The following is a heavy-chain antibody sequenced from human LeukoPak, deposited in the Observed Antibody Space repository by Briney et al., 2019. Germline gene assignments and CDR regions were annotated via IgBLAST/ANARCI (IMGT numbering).Heavy chain of an antibody. CDR1: GSTFSSYA. D-gene: IGHD2-15*01. V-gene: IGHV3-23*01. J-gene: IGHJ4*02. CDR2: ISGSGGST. CDR3: AKGYCSGGSCKSLFDY. Sequence: GGSLRLSCAASGSTFSSYAMSWVRQAPGKGLEWVSVISGSGGSTYYADSVKGRFTISRDNSKNTLYLQMNSLRAEDTAVYYCAKGYCSGGSCKSLFDYWGQGTLVTVSS.